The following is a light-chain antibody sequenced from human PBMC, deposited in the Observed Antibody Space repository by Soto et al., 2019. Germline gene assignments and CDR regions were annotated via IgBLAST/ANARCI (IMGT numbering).Light chain of an antibody. CDR1: QSISSW. CDR3: QQYNSYSLWT. Sequence: DIQMTQSPSTLSASVGDRVTITCRASQSISSWLAWYQQKPGKAPKLLIYDASSLESGVPSRFSGSGSGTEITLTISSLQPDDFATYDCQQYNSYSLWTFGQGTKVEIK. J-gene: IGKJ1*01. CDR2: DAS. V-gene: IGKV1-5*01.